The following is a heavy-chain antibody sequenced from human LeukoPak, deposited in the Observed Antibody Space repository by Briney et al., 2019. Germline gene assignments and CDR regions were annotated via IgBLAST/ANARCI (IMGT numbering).Heavy chain of an antibody. V-gene: IGHV1-2*02. CDR2: INPNSGGT. D-gene: IGHD3-22*01. CDR1: GYTLTGYY. CDR3: ARGGPYFYDSSGYSDY. J-gene: IGHJ4*02. Sequence: ASVKVSCKASGYTLTGYYMHWVRQAPGQGLEWMGWINPNSGGTNYAQKFQGRVTIPRDTSISTAYMGLSRLRSEDTAVYYCARGGPYFYDSSGYSDYWGQGTLVAVSS.